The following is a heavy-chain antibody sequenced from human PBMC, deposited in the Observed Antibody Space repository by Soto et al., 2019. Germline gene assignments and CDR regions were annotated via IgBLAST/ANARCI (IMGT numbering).Heavy chain of an antibody. CDR1: GFTLSSYA. J-gene: IGHJ3*02. V-gene: IGHV3-23*01. D-gene: IGHD3-3*01. CDR3: ARGPTIFGVGVDAFDI. CDR2: VSGSGDFT. Sequence: EVQMLESGGGLVQPGGSLRLSCAASGFTLSSYALSWVRQAPGKGLEWVSGVSGSGDFTFVADSVRGRFTSSRDNSMNTLYLQMNSLRVEDTAVYYCARGPTIFGVGVDAFDIWGQGTMATVSS.